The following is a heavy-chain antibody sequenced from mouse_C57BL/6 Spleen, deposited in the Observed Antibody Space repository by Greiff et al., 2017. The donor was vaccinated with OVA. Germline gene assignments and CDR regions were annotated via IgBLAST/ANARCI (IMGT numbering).Heavy chain of an antibody. D-gene: IGHD2-10*02. CDR3: ARGVCLNGRCYWYFDV. J-gene: IGHJ1*03. Sequence: EVKLVESGGGLVKPGGSLKLSCAASGFTFSDYGMHWVRQAPEKGLEWVAYISSGRSTLYYADTVKGRFTISRDNAKNTLFLQMTSLRSEDTAMYYCARGVCLNGRCYWYFDVWGTGTTVTVSS. V-gene: IGHV5-17*01. CDR1: GFTFSDYG. CDR2: ISSGRSTL.